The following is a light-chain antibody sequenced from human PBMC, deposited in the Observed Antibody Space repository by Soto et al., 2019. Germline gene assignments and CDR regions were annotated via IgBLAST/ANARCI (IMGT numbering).Light chain of an antibody. Sequence: PGERATLSCRASQSADSNYLAWYQQRPGQAPRLLVYGASTRATGIPARFSGSGSGTDFTLTISRLEPEDFQVYYCQQYGGSPTTFGQGTKVDIK. CDR2: GAS. CDR1: QSADSNY. V-gene: IGKV3-20*01. CDR3: QQYGGSPTT. J-gene: IGKJ1*01.